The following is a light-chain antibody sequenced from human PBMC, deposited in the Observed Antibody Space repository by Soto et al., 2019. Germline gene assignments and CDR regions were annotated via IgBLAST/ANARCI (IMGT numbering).Light chain of an antibody. CDR1: QAIHSY. Sequence: DIPMTQSPSSLSASVGDRVTITCRASQAIHSYLNWYQQKPGKAPNLLIFATSTLQSGVPSRFSGSGSGTDFTLTISSLQAEDFATYYCQQTETFGPGTKVDIK. CDR3: QQTET. J-gene: IGKJ3*01. V-gene: IGKV1-39*01. CDR2: ATS.